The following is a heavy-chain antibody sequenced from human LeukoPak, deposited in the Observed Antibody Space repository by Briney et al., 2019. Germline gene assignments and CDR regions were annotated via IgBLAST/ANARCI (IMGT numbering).Heavy chain of an antibody. Sequence: PSETLSLICTVSGGSVSSGSYYWSWIRQPPGKGLEWIGYIYYSGSTNYNPSLKSRVTISVDTSKNQFSLKLSSVTAADTAVYYCARGYGDHGFDYWGQGTLVTVSS. CDR2: IYYSGST. CDR3: ARGYGDHGFDY. CDR1: GGSVSSGSYY. J-gene: IGHJ4*02. V-gene: IGHV4-61*01. D-gene: IGHD4-17*01.